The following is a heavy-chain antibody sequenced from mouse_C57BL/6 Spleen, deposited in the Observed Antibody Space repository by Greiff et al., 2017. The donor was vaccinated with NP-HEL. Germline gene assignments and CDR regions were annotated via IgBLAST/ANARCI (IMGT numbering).Heavy chain of an antibody. CDR2: IDPETGGT. D-gene: IGHD2-5*01. V-gene: IGHV1-15*01. Sequence: VQLQQSGAELVRPGASVTLSCKASGYTFTDYEMHWVKQTPVHGLEWIGAIDPETGGTAYNQKFKGKAILTADKSSSTAYMELRSLTSEDSAVYYCTREDYSNYYWGQGTTLTVSS. CDR3: TREDYSNYY. CDR1: GYTFTDYE. J-gene: IGHJ2*01.